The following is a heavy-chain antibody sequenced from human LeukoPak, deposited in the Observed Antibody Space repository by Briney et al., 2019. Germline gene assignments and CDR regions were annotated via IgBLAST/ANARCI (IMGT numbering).Heavy chain of an antibody. V-gene: IGHV1-69*05. CDR1: GGTFSSYA. CDR2: IIPIFGTA. J-gene: IGHJ4*02. D-gene: IGHD3-16*02. CDR3: ARELPVWGSYRYFGY. Sequence: SVKVSCKASGGTFSSYAISWVRQAPGQGLEWMGGIIPIFGTANYAQKFQGRVTITTDESTSTAHMELSSLRSEDTAVYYCARELPVWGSYRYFGYWGQGTVVTVSS.